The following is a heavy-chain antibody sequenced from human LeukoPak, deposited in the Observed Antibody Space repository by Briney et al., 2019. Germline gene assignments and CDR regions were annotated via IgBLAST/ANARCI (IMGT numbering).Heavy chain of an antibody. CDR1: GGTFSSYA. CDR2: IIPIFGTA. D-gene: IGHD3-9*01. J-gene: IGHJ4*02. Sequence: ASVKVSCKASGGTFSSYAISWVRQAPGQGLEWMGGIIPIFGTANYAQKFQGRVSLTTDTSTSTAYMELRSLRSDDTAMYYCALSTAKRYYFDYWGRGTLVTVSS. V-gene: IGHV1-69*05. CDR3: ALSTAKRYYFDY.